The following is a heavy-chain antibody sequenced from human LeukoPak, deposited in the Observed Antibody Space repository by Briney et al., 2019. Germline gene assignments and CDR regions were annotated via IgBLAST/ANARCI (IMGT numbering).Heavy chain of an antibody. J-gene: IGHJ3*02. CDR2: ISYDGSNK. CDR3: AGFGESSLAFDI. Sequence: GGSLRLSCAASGFTFSSYGMHWVRQAPGKGLEWVAVISYDGSNKYYADSVKGRFTISRDNSKNTLYLQMNSLRAEDRAVYYCAGFGESSLAFDIWGQGTMVTVSS. V-gene: IGHV3-30*03. D-gene: IGHD3-10*01. CDR1: GFTFSSYG.